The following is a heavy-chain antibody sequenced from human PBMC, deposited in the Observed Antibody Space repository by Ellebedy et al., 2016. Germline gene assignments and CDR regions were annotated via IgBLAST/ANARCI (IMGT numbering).Heavy chain of an antibody. V-gene: IGHV4-39*07. CDR2: GYHSGRT. CDR3: ARDQADPIAPFDY. CDR1: GGSISSSSHY. J-gene: IGHJ4*02. Sequence: SETLSLXCSVSGGSISSSSHYWGWIRQPPGKGLEWIGSGYHSGRTYYNPSLKSRVTISVDTSKNQFSLKLTSVTAADTAVYYCARDQADPIAPFDYWGQGTLVTVSS.